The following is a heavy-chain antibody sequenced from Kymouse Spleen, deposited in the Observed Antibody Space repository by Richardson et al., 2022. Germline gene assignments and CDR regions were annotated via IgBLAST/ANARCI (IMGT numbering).Heavy chain of an antibody. CDR1: GFTFSSYG. J-gene: IGHJ4*02. D-gene: IGHD3-3*01. CDR3: ARELRFLEWLLYPFDY. V-gene: IGHV3-33*01. Sequence: QVQLVESGGGVVQPGRSLRLSCAASGFTFSSYGMHWVRQAPGKGLEWVAVIWYDGSNKYYADSVKGRFTISRDNSKNTLYLQMNSLRAEDTAVYYCARELRFLEWLLYPFDYWGQGTLVTVSS. CDR2: IWYDGSNK.